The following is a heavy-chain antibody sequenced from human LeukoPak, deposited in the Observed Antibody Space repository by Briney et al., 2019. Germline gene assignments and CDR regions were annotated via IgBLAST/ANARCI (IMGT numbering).Heavy chain of an antibody. CDR2: ISNNGGYT. CDR1: GFTFSGSA. CDR3: AKEDWGPGGAFDI. D-gene: IGHD3-16*01. Sequence: GGSLRLSCAASGFTFSGSAMSWVRQAPGKGLEWVSAISNNGGYTYYADSVKGRFTISRDNSKNTLYLQMNSLRAEDTTVYYCAKEDWGPGGAFDIWGQGTMVTVSS. J-gene: IGHJ3*02. V-gene: IGHV3-23*01.